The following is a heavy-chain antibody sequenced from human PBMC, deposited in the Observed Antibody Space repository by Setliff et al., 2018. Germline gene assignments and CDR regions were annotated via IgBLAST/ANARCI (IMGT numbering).Heavy chain of an antibody. Sequence: SETLSLTCTVSGSSFSSYSWSWIRQPPGKGLEWIGYKYYSGSTNSNPSLKSRVTLSLATSKSQFSLNLTSVTAADTAIYYCARGRLSFGSYGLGNQWKYYYYMDVWGKGTTVTVSS. D-gene: IGHD3-10*01. CDR2: KYYSGST. CDR1: GSSFSSYS. CDR3: ARGRLSFGSYGLGNQWKYYYYMDV. V-gene: IGHV4-59*08. J-gene: IGHJ6*03.